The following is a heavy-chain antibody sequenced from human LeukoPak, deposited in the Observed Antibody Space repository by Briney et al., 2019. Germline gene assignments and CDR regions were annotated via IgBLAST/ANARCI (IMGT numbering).Heavy chain of an antibody. J-gene: IGHJ4*02. Sequence: GGSLRLSCAASGFTFRSYEMNWVRQAPGKGLEWVSYITSSGSTIYYADSVKGRFTISRDNAKNSLYLQMNSLRAEDTAVYYCARGRYCTNGVCYFDYWGQGTLVTVSS. V-gene: IGHV3-48*03. D-gene: IGHD2-8*01. CDR3: ARGRYCTNGVCYFDY. CDR1: GFTFRSYE. CDR2: ITSSGSTI.